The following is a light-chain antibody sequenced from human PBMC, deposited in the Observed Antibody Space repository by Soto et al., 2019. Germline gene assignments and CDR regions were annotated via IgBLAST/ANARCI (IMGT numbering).Light chain of an antibody. Sequence: QSVLTQPPSASGTPGQRVTISCSGSDSNIGREIVNWYQPLPGSAHKVLIDSNDKRPSGVPDRLSGSKSGTSASLAISELQSEDKCDYYCVAWDHSMNGWVFGGGTKLTVL. CDR2: SND. CDR3: VAWDHSMNGWV. CDR1: DSNIGREI. V-gene: IGLV1-44*01. J-gene: IGLJ3*02.